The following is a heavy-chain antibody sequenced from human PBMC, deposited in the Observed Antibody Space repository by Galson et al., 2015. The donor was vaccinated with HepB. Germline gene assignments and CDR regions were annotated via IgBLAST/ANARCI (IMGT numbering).Heavy chain of an antibody. CDR3: ARLGLRSYYYYYGMDV. J-gene: IGHJ6*02. CDR1: GFTFSSYS. Sequence: SLRLSCAASGFTFSSYSMNWVRQAPGKGLEWVSSISSSSSYIYYADSVKGRFTISRDNAKNPLYLQLNSLRAEDTAVYYCARLGLRSYYYYYGMDVWGQGTTVTVSS. V-gene: IGHV3-21*01. CDR2: ISSSSSYI. D-gene: IGHD3-16*01.